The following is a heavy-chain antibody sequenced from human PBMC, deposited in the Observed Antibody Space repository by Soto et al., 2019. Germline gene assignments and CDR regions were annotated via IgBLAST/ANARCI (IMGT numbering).Heavy chain of an antibody. Sequence: ASVKVSCKASGDTFTSQNMHWVRQAPGQGLEWMGVINPSIGTTTYAQKFQGRVTMTSDTSTSSVYMEVSSLRSEDTAVYYCISTLGARFDYWGQGTLVTVSS. D-gene: IGHD1-26*01. V-gene: IGHV1-46*03. CDR2: INPSIGTT. CDR3: ISTLGARFDY. CDR1: GDTFTSQN. J-gene: IGHJ4*02.